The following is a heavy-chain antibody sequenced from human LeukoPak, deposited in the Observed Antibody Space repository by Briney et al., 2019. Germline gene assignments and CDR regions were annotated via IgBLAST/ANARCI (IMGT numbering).Heavy chain of an antibody. V-gene: IGHV3-23*01. CDR3: AKAQRSGILTGYFFDY. CDR2: ISGSGGST. J-gene: IGHJ4*02. D-gene: IGHD3-9*01. Sequence: PGGSLRLSCAASGFTFSSYAMSWVRQAPGKGLEWVSAISGSGGSTYYADSVKGRFTISRDNSKNTLYLQMNSLRAEDTAVYYCAKAQRSGILTGYFFDYWGQGTLVTVSS. CDR1: GFTFSSYA.